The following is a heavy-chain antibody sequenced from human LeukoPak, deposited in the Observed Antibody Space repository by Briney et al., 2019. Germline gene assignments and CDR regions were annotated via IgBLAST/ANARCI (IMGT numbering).Heavy chain of an antibody. V-gene: IGHV3-21*01. CDR3: ARVAGDSSGWYELGY. CDR1: GFTFCSYS. Sequence: GGSLRLSCAASGFTFCSYSLNWVRQAPGKGLEWVSSISSSSSYIYYADSVKGRFTISRDNAKNSLYLQMNSLRAEDMAVYYCARVAGDSSGWYELGYWGQGTLVTVSS. CDR2: ISSSSSYI. D-gene: IGHD6-19*01. J-gene: IGHJ4*02.